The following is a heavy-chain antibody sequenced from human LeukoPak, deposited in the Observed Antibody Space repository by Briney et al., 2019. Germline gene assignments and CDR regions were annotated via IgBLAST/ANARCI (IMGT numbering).Heavy chain of an antibody. V-gene: IGHV3-30-3*01. J-gene: IGHJ3*02. Sequence: GGSLRLSCAASGFTFSSYAMHWVRQAPGKGLEWVAVISYDGSNKYYADSVKGRFTISRDNSKNTLYLQMNSLRAEDTAVYYCARNRIAVAGTGVGAFDIWGQGTMVTVSS. CDR2: ISYDGSNK. CDR1: GFTFSSYA. CDR3: ARNRIAVAGTGVGAFDI. D-gene: IGHD6-19*01.